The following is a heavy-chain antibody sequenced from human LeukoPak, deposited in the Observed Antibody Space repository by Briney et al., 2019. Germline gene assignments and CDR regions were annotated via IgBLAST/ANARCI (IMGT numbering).Heavy chain of an antibody. Sequence: GGTLRLSCAASGFTFSNYAMSWVRQAPGKGLEWVSAIIGSGGTTYYTNSVKGRFTISRDNSKNTLYLQMNSLRAEDTAVYYCGKGRRGWPKEAADIWGQGTMVTV. J-gene: IGHJ3*02. CDR1: GFTFSNYA. D-gene: IGHD6-19*01. CDR3: GKGRRGWPKEAADI. V-gene: IGHV3-23*01. CDR2: IIGSGGTT.